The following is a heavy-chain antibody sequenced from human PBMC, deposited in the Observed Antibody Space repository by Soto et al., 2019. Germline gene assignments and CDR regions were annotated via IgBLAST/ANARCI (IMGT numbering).Heavy chain of an antibody. CDR1: GYTFTGYY. J-gene: IGHJ6*02. D-gene: IGHD6-13*01. Sequence: QVQLVQSGAEVKKPGASVKVSCKASGYTFTGYYMHWVRQAPGQGLEWMGWINPNSGGTNYAQKFQGWVTMTRDTSISTAYMELSRLRSDDTAVYYCARDLCVFSSSNHDYYYGMDVWGQGTTVTVSS. V-gene: IGHV1-2*04. CDR3: ARDLCVFSSSNHDYYYGMDV. CDR2: INPNSGGT.